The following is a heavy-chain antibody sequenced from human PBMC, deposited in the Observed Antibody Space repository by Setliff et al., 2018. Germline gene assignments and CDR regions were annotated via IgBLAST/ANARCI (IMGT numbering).Heavy chain of an antibody. J-gene: IGHJ3*02. CDR3: ARDPLTTNRRRAFDI. CDR2: IYYSGST. D-gene: IGHD4-17*01. CDR1: GGSISSGGYY. Sequence: PSETLSLTCTVSGGSISSGGYYWSWIRQHPGKGLEWIGYIYYSGSTYYNPSLKSRVTISVDTSKNQFSLKLSSETAADTAVYYWARDPLTTNRRRAFDIWGQGTMVTV. V-gene: IGHV4-31*03.